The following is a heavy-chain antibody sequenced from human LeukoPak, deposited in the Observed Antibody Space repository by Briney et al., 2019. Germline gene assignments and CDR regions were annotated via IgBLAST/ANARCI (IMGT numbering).Heavy chain of an antibody. Sequence: GGSLRLSCAPSGFTFEVYAMPCVRHAPGKGVEGVSSFSISSSYIYYAHSVRGRFTLCIDNAKNALYLQMNSLRAEDTAVYYCARGGEAYGWNYAFDYWGEGTLVSVP. D-gene: IGHD1-7*01. J-gene: IGHJ4*02. V-gene: IGHV3-21*01. CDR1: GFTFEVYA. CDR2: FSISSSYI. CDR3: ARGGEAYGWNYAFDY.